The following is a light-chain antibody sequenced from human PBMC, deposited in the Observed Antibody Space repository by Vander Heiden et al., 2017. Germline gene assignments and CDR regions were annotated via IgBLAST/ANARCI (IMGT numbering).Light chain of an antibody. CDR3: HQRSNWPRST. V-gene: IGKV3-11*01. Sequence: EIVLTQSPATLSLSPGERATLSCRASQSVSYYLAWYQQKPGQAPRLLIYGASKRATGIPARFSGSGSGTDFTLTISSLEPEDFAVYYCHQRSNWPRSTFGGGTKVEIK. CDR1: QSVSYY. J-gene: IGKJ4*01. CDR2: GAS.